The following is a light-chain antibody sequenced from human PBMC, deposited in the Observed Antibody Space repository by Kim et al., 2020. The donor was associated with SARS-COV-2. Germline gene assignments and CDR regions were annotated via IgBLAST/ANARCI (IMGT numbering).Light chain of an antibody. CDR3: QQYATSPRT. V-gene: IGKV3-20*01. CDR2: AAS. CDR1: QSVSSPY. J-gene: IGKJ1*01. Sequence: SAGERATPSCRASQSVSSPYLAWYQQKPGQAPRLLIYAASSRATGIPDRFSGSGSGTDFTLTISRLEPEDCAVFYCQQYATSPRTFGQGTKVDIK.